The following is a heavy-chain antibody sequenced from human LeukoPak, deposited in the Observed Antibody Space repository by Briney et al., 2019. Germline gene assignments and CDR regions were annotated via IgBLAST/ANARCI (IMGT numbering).Heavy chain of an antibody. CDR2: IKQDGSEK. D-gene: IGHD5-18*01. J-gene: IGHJ4*02. V-gene: IGHV3-7*01. CDR1: GFTFSGYW. CDR3: ARKGGTYGYAY. Sequence: PGGSLRLSCAASGFTFSGYWMSWVRQPPGKGLEWVANIKQDGSEKYYVDSVKGRFTISRDNAENSLYLQMNSLRVEDTAVYYCARKGGTYGYAYWGQGTLVTVSP.